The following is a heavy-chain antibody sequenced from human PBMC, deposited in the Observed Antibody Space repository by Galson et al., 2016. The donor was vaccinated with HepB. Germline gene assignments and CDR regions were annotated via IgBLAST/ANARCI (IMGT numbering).Heavy chain of an antibody. V-gene: IGHV3-21*01. CDR1: GFTFNTFT. Sequence: SLRLSCAASGFTFNTFTLNWVRQAPGKGLEWVSSISGNSKYVYYIDSVKGRFTISRDYAKNSVYLQMNSLRAEDTALYYCVRVSSSSWYEVVAFDFWGQGTTVTVSS. J-gene: IGHJ3*01. D-gene: IGHD6-13*01. CDR3: VRVSSSSWYEVVAFDF. CDR2: ISGNSKYV.